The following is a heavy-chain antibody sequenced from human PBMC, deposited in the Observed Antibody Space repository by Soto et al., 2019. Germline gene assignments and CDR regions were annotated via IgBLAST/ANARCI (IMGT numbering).Heavy chain of an antibody. CDR2: ISYDGSNK. D-gene: IGHD2-21*01. Sequence: PGGSLRLSCAASGFTFSSYAMHWVRQAPGKGLEWVAVISYDGSNKYYADSVKGRFTISRDNSKNTLYLQMNSLRAEDTAVYYCARLSPRMIEYYFDYWGQGTLVTVSS. V-gene: IGHV3-30-3*01. CDR3: ARLSPRMIEYYFDY. J-gene: IGHJ4*02. CDR1: GFTFSSYA.